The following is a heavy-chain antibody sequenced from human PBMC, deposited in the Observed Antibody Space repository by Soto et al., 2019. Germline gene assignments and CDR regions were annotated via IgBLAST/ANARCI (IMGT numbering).Heavy chain of an antibody. D-gene: IGHD4-17*01. CDR1: GGSISSSSYY. J-gene: IGHJ5*02. CDR2: IYYSGST. CDR3: ARLIFKWGDYPLYNWFDP. V-gene: IGHV4-39*01. Sequence: PSETLSLTCTVSGGSISSSSYYWGWIRQPPGKGLEWIGSIYYSGSTYYNPSLKSRVTISVDTSKNQFSLKLSSVTAADTAVYYCARLIFKWGDYPLYNWFDPWGQGTLVTVSS.